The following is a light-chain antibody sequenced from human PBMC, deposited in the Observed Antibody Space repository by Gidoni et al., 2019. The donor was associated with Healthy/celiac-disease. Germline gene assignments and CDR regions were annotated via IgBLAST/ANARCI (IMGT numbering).Light chain of an antibody. CDR2: KAS. CDR1: QSISSW. Sequence: DIQMPQSPSTLSASVGDRVTITCRASQSISSWLAWYQQKPGKAPKLLIYKASSLESGVPSRFSGSGSGLEFTRTISSLQPDDFATYYCQQYNSYSVTFGPGTKVDIK. J-gene: IGKJ3*01. CDR3: QQYNSYSVT. V-gene: IGKV1-5*03.